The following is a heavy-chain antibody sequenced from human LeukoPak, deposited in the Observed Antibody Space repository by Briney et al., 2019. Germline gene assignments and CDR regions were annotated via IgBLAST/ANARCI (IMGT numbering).Heavy chain of an antibody. D-gene: IGHD3-22*01. CDR3: ARASGYYDSSGSQYYFDY. Sequence: PSETLSLTCTVSGGSISSYYWSWIRQPAGKGLEWIGRIYTSGSTNYNPSLKSRVTMSVDTSKNQFSLKLSSATAADTAVYYCARASGYYDSSGSQYYFDYWGQGTLVTVSS. J-gene: IGHJ4*02. CDR1: GGSISSYY. V-gene: IGHV4-4*07. CDR2: IYTSGST.